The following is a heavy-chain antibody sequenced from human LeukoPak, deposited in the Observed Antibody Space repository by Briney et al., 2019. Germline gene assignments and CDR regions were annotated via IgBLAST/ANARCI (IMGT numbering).Heavy chain of an antibody. CDR2: ISISSSYI. CDR1: GFTFSRYS. Sequence: SGGSLRLSCAASGFTFSRYSMNWVRQAPGKGLEWVSSISISSSYIYYADSVKGRFTMSRDNAKNSLYLQVNSLRAEDTAVYYCARGSRLGVVERDAFYIWGQGTMVTVSS. J-gene: IGHJ3*02. V-gene: IGHV3-21*01. CDR3: ARGSRLGVVERDAFYI. D-gene: IGHD3-3*01.